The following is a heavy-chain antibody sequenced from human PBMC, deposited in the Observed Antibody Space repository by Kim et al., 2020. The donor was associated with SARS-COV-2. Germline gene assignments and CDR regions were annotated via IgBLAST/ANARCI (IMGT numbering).Heavy chain of an antibody. J-gene: IGHJ4*02. Sequence: YYADSVKGRFTISRDNSKNTLYLQMNSLRAEDTAVYYCARTLLEWLFIGYWGQGTLVTVSS. D-gene: IGHD3-3*01. CDR3: ARTLLEWLFIGY. V-gene: IGHV3-30*01.